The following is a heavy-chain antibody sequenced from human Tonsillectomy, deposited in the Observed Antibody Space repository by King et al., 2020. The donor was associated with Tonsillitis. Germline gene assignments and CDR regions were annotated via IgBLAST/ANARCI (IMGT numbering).Heavy chain of an antibody. J-gene: IGHJ6*02. CDR3: VGWLDYDFGMDV. V-gene: IGHV3-30-3*01. Sequence: QVQLVESGGGVVQPGRSLRLSCAASGFTFSGYAMHWVRQAPGKGLEWVAVISYDGGNKYYADSVKGRFTISRDNSKNTLYLQMNSLRAEDTAVYYCVGWLDYDFGMDVWGQGTTVTVSS. CDR1: GFTFSGYA. CDR2: ISYDGGNK. D-gene: IGHD5-12*01.